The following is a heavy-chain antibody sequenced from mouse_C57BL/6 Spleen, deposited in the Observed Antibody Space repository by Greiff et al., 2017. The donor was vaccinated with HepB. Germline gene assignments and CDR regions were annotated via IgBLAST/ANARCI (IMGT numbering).Heavy chain of an antibody. D-gene: IGHD1-1*01. CDR3: ATTVVATDYYAMDY. V-gene: IGHV1-82*01. J-gene: IGHJ4*01. Sequence: VQLQQSGPELVKPGASVKISCKASGYAFSSSWMNWVKQRPGKGLEWIGRIYPGDGDTNYNGKFKGKATLTADKSSSTAYMQLSSLTSEDSAVYVCATTVVATDYYAMDYWGQGTSVTVSS. CDR1: GYAFSSSW. CDR2: IYPGDGDT.